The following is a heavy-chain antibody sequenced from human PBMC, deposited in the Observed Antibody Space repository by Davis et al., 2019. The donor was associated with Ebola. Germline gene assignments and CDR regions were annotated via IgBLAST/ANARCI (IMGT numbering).Heavy chain of an antibody. J-gene: IGHJ4*02. CDR2: IRTYNGNT. D-gene: IGHD4-17*01. CDR1: GYTFTNYG. Sequence: AASVKVSCKASGYTFTNYGISWVRQAPGQGLEWMEWIRTYNGNTNYAQYLQGRVAMTTDTSPSTAYMELRSLRSDDTAVYYCARDLGDYDFDYWGQGTLVTVSS. CDR3: ARDLGDYDFDY. V-gene: IGHV1-18*01.